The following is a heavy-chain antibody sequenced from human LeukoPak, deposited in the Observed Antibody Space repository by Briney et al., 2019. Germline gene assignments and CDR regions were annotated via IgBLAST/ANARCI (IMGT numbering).Heavy chain of an antibody. CDR3: ARDRAVAGNYFDY. V-gene: IGHV1-18*01. CDR2: ISDYNGNT. Sequence: GASVKVSCEASGYTFTSYGISWVRQAPGQGLEWMGWISDYNGNTNYAQNLQGRVTMTTDTSTSTAYMELRSLRSDDTAVYYCARDRAVAGNYFDYWGQGTLVTVSS. J-gene: IGHJ4*02. D-gene: IGHD6-19*01. CDR1: GYTFTSYG.